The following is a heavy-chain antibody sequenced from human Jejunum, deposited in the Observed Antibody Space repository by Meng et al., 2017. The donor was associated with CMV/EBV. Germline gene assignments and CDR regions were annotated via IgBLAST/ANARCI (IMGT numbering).Heavy chain of an antibody. Sequence: SCASFGLTFSTFWMSWFRQDPGKGLEWVAHIKQEGSEKYYVDSVKGRFTISRDNTENSLFLQMNTLRAEDTAVYYCATTSGSSYWGQGALVTVSS. D-gene: IGHD6-6*01. CDR3: ATTSGSSY. V-gene: IGHV3-7*01. CDR1: GLTFSTFW. J-gene: IGHJ4*02. CDR2: IKQEGSEK.